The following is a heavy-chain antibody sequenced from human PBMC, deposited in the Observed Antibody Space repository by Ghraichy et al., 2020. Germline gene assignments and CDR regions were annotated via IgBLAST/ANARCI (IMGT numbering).Heavy chain of an antibody. V-gene: IGHV4-59*08. Sequence: SETLSLTCTVSGGSISSYYWSWIRQPPGKGLEWIGYIYYSGSTNYNPSLKSRVTISVDTSKNQFSLKLSSVTAADTAVYYCARLHPVAGTGDYYYYYGMDVWGQGTTVTVSS. CDR2: IYYSGST. J-gene: IGHJ6*02. D-gene: IGHD6-19*01. CDR1: GGSISSYY. CDR3: ARLHPVAGTGDYYYYYGMDV.